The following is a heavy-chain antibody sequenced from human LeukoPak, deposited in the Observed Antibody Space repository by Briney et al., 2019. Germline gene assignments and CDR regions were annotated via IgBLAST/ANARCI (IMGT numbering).Heavy chain of an antibody. V-gene: IGHV1-46*01. J-gene: IGHJ6*02. CDR2: INPSGGST. CDR1: GYTFTSYY. D-gene: IGHD6-13*01. CDR3: ARDRVAAADHYYYGMDV. Sequence: ASVKVSCKASGYTFTSYYMHWVRQAPGQGLEWTGIINPSGGSTSYAQKFQGRVTMTRDTSTSTVYMELSSLRSEDTAVYYCARDRVAAADHYYYGMDVWGQGTTVTVSS.